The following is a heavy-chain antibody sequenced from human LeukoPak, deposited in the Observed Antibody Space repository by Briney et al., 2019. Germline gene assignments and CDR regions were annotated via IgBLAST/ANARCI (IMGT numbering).Heavy chain of an antibody. CDR3: ARCHAKGGSYRQPNWFDP. D-gene: IGHD3-16*02. V-gene: IGHV1-8*01. Sequence: ASVKVSCKASGYTFTSYDINWVRQATGQGLEWMGWMNPNSGNTGYAQKFQGRVTMTRNTSISTAYMELSSLRSEDTAVYYCARCHAKGGSYRQPNWFDPWGQGTLVTVSS. CDR2: MNPNSGNT. J-gene: IGHJ5*02. CDR1: GYTFTSYD.